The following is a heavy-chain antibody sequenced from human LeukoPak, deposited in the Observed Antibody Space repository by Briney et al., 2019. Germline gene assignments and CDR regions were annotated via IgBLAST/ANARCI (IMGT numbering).Heavy chain of an antibody. V-gene: IGHV4-34*01. J-gene: IGHJ3*02. D-gene: IGHD3-22*01. CDR2: INHSGST. Sequence: SETLSLTCAVYGGSFSGYYWSWIRQPPGKGLEWIGEINHSGSTNYNPSLKSRVTISVDTSKNQFSLKLSSVTAADTAVYYCARRTKYYYDSSGYRSAFDIWGQGTMVTVSS. CDR1: GGSFSGYY. CDR3: ARRTKYYYDSSGYRSAFDI.